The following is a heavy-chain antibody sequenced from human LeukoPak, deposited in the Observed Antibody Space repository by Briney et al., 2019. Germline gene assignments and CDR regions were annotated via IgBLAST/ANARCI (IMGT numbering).Heavy chain of an antibody. V-gene: IGHV1-46*01. Sequence: ASVKVSCKASGYTFTSYYMHWVRQAPGQGLGWMGIINPSGGSTSYAQKFQGRVTMTRDTSTSTVYMELSSLRSEDTAVYYCARDLAAEGVPAATRAYYCYGMDVWGQGTTVTVSS. J-gene: IGHJ6*02. CDR3: ARDLAAEGVPAATRAYYCYGMDV. CDR1: GYTFTSYY. D-gene: IGHD2-2*01. CDR2: INPSGGST.